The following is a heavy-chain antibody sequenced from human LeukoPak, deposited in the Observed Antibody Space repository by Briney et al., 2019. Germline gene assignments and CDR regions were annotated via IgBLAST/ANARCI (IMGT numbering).Heavy chain of an antibody. Sequence: SDTLSLTCTVSGESLDRHYWSWIRQPAGRGLEWIGRIYVSGSTTHNPSLTGRVAMSVDASKNQFSLKLRSVTDADTAVYYCARFTCGGYSLDSWGQGTLVVVSS. D-gene: IGHD2-21*01. CDR1: GESLDRHY. V-gene: IGHV4-4*07. J-gene: IGHJ5*01. CDR3: ARFTCGGYSLDS. CDR2: IYVSGST.